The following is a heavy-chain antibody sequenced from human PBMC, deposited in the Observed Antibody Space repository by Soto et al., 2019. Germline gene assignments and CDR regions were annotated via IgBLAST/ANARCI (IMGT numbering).Heavy chain of an antibody. CDR3: ARERPAAGIGWFGT. CDR1: GYTFTSYD. D-gene: IGHD6-13*01. CDR2: MNPNSGNT. Sequence: QVQLVQSGAEVKKPGASVKVSCKASGYTFTSYDINWVRQATGQGLEWMGWMNPNSGNTGYAQTFQGRVTRTRNTSMSTASMDVRSLRSADTAVYYCARERPAAGIGWFGTWGQGPLVTVSS. V-gene: IGHV1-8*01. J-gene: IGHJ5*02.